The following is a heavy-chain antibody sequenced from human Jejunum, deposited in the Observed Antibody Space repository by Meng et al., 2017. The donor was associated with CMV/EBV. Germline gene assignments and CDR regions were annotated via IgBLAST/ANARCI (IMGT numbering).Heavy chain of an antibody. CDR3: AKGYGNSFEY. V-gene: IGHV4-4*07. J-gene: IGHJ4*02. Sequence: GSGPGVVNPSETLSPACTVSGGPFTTFHWSWIRQRAGKGLEWIGRIITSGSTNYNPSLRSRVIMSVDTSKNQFFLKLRSVTAADTAVYFCAKGYGNSFEYWGQGSLVTVSS. CDR2: IITSGST. CDR1: GGPFTTFH. D-gene: IGHD3-16*01.